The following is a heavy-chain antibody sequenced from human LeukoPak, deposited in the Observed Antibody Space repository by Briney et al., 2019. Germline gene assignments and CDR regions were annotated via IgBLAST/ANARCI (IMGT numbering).Heavy chain of an antibody. V-gene: IGHV1-3*01. CDR3: ARGTGSEYFQH. Sequence: ASVKVSCKASGYTFTSYAMHWVRQAPGQRLEWMGWINAGNGNTKYSQKFQGWVTMTRDTSISTAYMELSRLRSDDTAVYYCARGTGSEYFQHWGQGTLVTVSS. CDR2: INAGNGNT. D-gene: IGHD1-14*01. J-gene: IGHJ1*01. CDR1: GYTFTSYA.